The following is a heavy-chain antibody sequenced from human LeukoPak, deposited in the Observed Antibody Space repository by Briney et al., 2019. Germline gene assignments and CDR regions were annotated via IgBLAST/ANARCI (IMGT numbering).Heavy chain of an antibody. CDR2: FYYSGST. J-gene: IGHJ4*02. D-gene: IGHD3-22*01. CDR3: ARQGSSYYGGKYYFDY. V-gene: IGHV4-39*01. Sequence: SETLSLTCTVSGGSISSSSFYWVWIRQSPGKGLVWIGSFYYSGSTYYTPSLKSRVTISVDTSKNKFSLKLSSVTAADTAVYYCARQGSSYYGGKYYFDYWGQGTLVTVSS. CDR1: GGSISSSSFY.